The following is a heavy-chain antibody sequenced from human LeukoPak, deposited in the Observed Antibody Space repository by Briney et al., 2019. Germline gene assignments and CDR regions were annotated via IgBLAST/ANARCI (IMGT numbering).Heavy chain of an antibody. J-gene: IGHJ4*02. V-gene: IGHV4-59*01. D-gene: IGHD5-24*01. CDR3: ARVARDGYIGY. Sequence: SETLSLTCAVSGGSLSSYYWSWIRQPPGKGLEWIGFIYYSGSTNYNPSLESRVTISVDTSKKQFSLKLSSVTAAATAVYYCARVARDGYIGYWGQGTLVTVSS. CDR2: IYYSGST. CDR1: GGSLSSYY.